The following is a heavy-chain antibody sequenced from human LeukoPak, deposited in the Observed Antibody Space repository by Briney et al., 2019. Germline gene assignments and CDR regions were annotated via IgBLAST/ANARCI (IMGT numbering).Heavy chain of an antibody. V-gene: IGHV1-69*13. CDR3: ARENWNYGYFDY. CDR2: IIPIFGTA. J-gene: IGHJ4*02. CDR1: GGTFSSYA. D-gene: IGHD1-7*01. Sequence: SVKVSCKASGGTFSSYAISWVRQAPGQGLEWMGGIIPIFGTANYAQKFQGRVTITADESTSTAYMELSSLRSEDTAVYYCARENWNYGYFDYWGQGTLVTVSS.